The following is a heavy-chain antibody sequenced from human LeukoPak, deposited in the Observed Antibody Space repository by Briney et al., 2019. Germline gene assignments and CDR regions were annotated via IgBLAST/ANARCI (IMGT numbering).Heavy chain of an antibody. J-gene: IGHJ5*02. CDR3: ARDWYCSSTSCYTTNWFDP. CDR1: GGSFSGYY. Sequence: SETLSLTCAVFGGSFSGYYWSWIRQSPEKGLEWIGEMSHTGATNYNPSLKSRVTVSVDTSKKQFSLNLRSVTAADTAVYYCARDWYCSSTSCYTTNWFDPWGQGTLVTVSS. V-gene: IGHV4-34*01. D-gene: IGHD2-2*02. CDR2: MSHTGAT.